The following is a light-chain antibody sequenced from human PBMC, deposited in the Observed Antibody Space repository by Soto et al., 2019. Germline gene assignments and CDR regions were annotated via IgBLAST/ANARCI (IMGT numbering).Light chain of an antibody. CDR1: QDIAIY. Sequence: IQWTQSPSSLSASVGGRVTITCRASQDIAIYLAWYQQKPGEAPKLLIYAASTLHGGVPSRFSGSGSGTTFNLTITDLQTEDVATYYCQQRRTTAYTFAQWTKVDIK. CDR3: QQRRTTAYT. J-gene: IGKJ2*01. CDR2: AAS. V-gene: IGKV1-9*01.